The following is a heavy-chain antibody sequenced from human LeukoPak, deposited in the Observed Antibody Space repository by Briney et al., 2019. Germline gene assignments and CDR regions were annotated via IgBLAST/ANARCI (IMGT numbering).Heavy chain of an antibody. CDR2: ISGSGDFT. CDR3: ARDRADDSRWYVGSL. V-gene: IGHV3-23*01. D-gene: IGHD6-13*01. J-gene: IGHJ4*02. Sequence: GGSLRLSCGASGFTFSSYAMSWVRQAPGKGLEWVSIISGSGDFTNYADSVKCRFTISRDNSENTLYLQMKSLRAEDTAIYYCARDRADDSRWYVGSLWGQGTLVTVSS. CDR1: GFTFSSYA.